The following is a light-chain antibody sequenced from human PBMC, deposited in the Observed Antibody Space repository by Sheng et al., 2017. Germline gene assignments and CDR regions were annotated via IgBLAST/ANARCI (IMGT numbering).Light chain of an antibody. CDR1: QSVGSSS. J-gene: IGKJ3*01. V-gene: IGKV3D-20*02. CDR2: AAS. Sequence: EKVMTQSPVTLSLSPGERATLSCRASQSVGSSSLAWYQQKLGQPPRLLIYAASTRASGIPARFSGSGYGTHFTLTITNLEPEDFAVYYCQQRGNWPPRTFGPGTKLDFK. CDR3: QQRGNWPPRT.